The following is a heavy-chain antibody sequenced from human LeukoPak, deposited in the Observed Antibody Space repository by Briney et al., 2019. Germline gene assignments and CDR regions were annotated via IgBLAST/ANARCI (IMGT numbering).Heavy chain of an antibody. CDR1: GFTVSSNY. Sequence: GGSLRLSCAASGFTVSSNYMSWVRQAPGKGLEWVSVIYSGGSTYYADSVKGRFTISRDNSKNTLYLQMNSLRAKDTAVYYCARDSPYYDILTGYSYAFDIWGQGTMVTVSS. D-gene: IGHD3-9*01. CDR3: ARDSPYYDILTGYSYAFDI. J-gene: IGHJ3*02. CDR2: IYSGGST. V-gene: IGHV3-66*01.